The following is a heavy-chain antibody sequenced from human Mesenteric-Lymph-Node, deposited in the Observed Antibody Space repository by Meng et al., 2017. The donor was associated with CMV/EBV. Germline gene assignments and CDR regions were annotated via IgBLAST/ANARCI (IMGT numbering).Heavy chain of an antibody. J-gene: IGHJ4*02. CDR1: GYTFTAYY. D-gene: IGHD3-3*01. V-gene: IGHV1-2*02. CDR3: ARGVPAEYYDFWSGYPY. CDR2: INPNSGDT. Sequence: ASVKVSCKSSGYTFTAYYMHWVRQAPGQGLEWVGWINPNSGDTKYAQNSQGRVTMTRDTSTNTVYMDLRRLTSDDTALYYCARGVPAEYYDFWSGYPYWGQGTLVTVSS.